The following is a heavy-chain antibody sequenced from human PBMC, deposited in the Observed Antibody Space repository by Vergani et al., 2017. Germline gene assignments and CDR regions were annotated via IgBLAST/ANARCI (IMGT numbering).Heavy chain of an antibody. CDR3: TSFPTETSEYYDSTGYYRRFFEK. J-gene: IGHJ4*02. Sequence: QVQLVQSGAEVKRPGASVKVSCKASGYTFTGYYLHWVRLAPGQGLEWMGWINPKNGLTKYAQRFQCRVSLTRDTSITTAFMELSSLRSDDTAMYYCTSFPTETSEYYDSTGYYRRFFEKWGQGTVVTVSS. CDR1: GYTFTGYY. CDR2: INPKNGLT. V-gene: IGHV1-2*02. D-gene: IGHD3-16*01.